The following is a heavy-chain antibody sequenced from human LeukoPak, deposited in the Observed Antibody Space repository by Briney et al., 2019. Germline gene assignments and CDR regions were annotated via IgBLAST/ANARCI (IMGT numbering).Heavy chain of an antibody. CDR1: GYTFTGYY. Sequence: ASVKVSCKASGYTFTGYYIHWVRQAPGQGLEWMGWINPNSGGTNYAQKFQGRVTMTRDTSISTAYMELSRLRSDDTAVYYCVRNHRQDANAFDIWGQGTMVTVSS. J-gene: IGHJ3*02. CDR3: VRNHRQDANAFDI. V-gene: IGHV1-2*02. CDR2: INPNSGGT.